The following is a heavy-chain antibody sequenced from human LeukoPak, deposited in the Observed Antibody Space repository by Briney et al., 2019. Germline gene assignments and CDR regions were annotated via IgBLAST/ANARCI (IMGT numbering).Heavy chain of an antibody. Sequence: GASVKVSCKVSGYTLTELSMHWVRQAPGKGLEWMGVFDPEDGETIYAQKFQGRVTMTEDTSTDTAYMELSSLRSEDTAVYYCATSRPVDDYSNPEYNWFDPWGQGTLVTVSS. V-gene: IGHV1-24*01. CDR1: GYTLTELS. D-gene: IGHD4-11*01. CDR2: FDPEDGET. CDR3: ATSRPVDDYSNPEYNWFDP. J-gene: IGHJ5*02.